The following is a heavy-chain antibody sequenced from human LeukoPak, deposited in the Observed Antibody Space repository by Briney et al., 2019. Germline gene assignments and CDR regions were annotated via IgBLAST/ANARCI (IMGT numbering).Heavy chain of an antibody. CDR1: GFAFNMFA. Sequence: PGGSLRLSCAGTGFAFNMFAIDWVRQAPGKGLEWVSGLSRGGSTTNYADSVKGRFTISRDKSQNSVFLQLNSLSPEDTAVYYCARQQRIRHCSEGVCTEGYYFDYWGQGTLVTVSS. V-gene: IGHV3-23*01. D-gene: IGHD2-15*01. CDR2: LSRGGSTT. CDR3: ARQQRIRHCSEGVCTEGYYFDY. J-gene: IGHJ4*02.